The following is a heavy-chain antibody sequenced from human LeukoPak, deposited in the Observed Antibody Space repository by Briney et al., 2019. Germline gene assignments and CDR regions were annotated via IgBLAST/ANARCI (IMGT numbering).Heavy chain of an antibody. CDR1: GYTFTSYY. CDR3: ASGSGSSWSYYYYYYGMDV. CDR2: INPSGGST. Sequence: GASVKVSCKASGYTFTSYYMHWVRQAPGQGLEWMGIINPSGGSTSYAQKFQGRVTMTRDTSTSTVYMELSSLRSEDTAVYYCASGSGSSWSYYYYYYGMDVWGQGTTVTVSS. J-gene: IGHJ6*02. V-gene: IGHV1-46*01. D-gene: IGHD6-13*01.